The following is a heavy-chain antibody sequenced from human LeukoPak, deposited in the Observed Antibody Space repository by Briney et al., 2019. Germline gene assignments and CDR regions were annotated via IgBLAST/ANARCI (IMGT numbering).Heavy chain of an antibody. Sequence: ASETLSLTCSVSGGSISNYFWSWIRQSPGKGLEWIGYIYYSGSSNYNPSLKSRVTISVDTSKNQFSLKLSAVTAADTAVYYCARDLSSGWHFDYWGQGTLVTVSS. CDR3: ARDLSSGWHFDY. D-gene: IGHD6-19*01. V-gene: IGHV4-59*12. J-gene: IGHJ4*02. CDR1: GGSISNYF. CDR2: IYYSGSS.